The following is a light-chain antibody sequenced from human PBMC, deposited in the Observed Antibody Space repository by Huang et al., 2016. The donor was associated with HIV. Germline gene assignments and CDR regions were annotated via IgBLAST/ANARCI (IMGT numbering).Light chain of an antibody. CDR1: QNIRSY. V-gene: IGKV1-39*01. CDR2: ATS. Sequence: DIQMTQSPSSLSASVGDRVTITCRASQNIRSYLNWYQQKPGKAPSLLIYATSSVQSGVPSRFSGSGSGTDFTITISSLEPADFATYYCQQTYSTPTFGQGTKLEI. J-gene: IGKJ2*01. CDR3: QQTYSTPT.